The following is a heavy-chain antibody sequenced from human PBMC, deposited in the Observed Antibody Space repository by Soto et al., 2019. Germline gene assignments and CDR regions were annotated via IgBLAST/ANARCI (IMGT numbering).Heavy chain of an antibody. CDR2: ISGSGDNT. V-gene: IGHV3-23*01. CDR3: AKDLGTDDFWSAYYTYYYMDV. D-gene: IGHD3-3*01. CDR1: GFTFSSYA. Sequence: EVQLLGSGGGLVQPGGSLRLSCAASGFTFSSYALNWVRQAPGKGLEWVSVISGSGDNTYYADSVKGRFTISRDNSKNTLSLQRNSLRAEDTAVYYCAKDLGTDDFWSAYYTYYYMDVWGKGTTVTVSS. J-gene: IGHJ6*03.